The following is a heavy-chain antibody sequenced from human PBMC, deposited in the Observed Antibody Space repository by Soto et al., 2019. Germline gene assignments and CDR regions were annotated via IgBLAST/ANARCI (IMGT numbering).Heavy chain of an antibody. CDR2: ISSSSSYI. CDR1: GFTFSSYS. Sequence: GGSLRLSCAASGFTFSSYSMNWVRQAPGKGLEWVSSISSSSSYIYYADSVKGRFTISRDNAKNSLYLQMNSLRAEDTAVYYCARFENGYCSGGSCYFIKDPYYFDYWGQGTLVTVSS. J-gene: IGHJ4*02. V-gene: IGHV3-21*01. CDR3: ARFENGYCSGGSCYFIKDPYYFDY. D-gene: IGHD2-15*01.